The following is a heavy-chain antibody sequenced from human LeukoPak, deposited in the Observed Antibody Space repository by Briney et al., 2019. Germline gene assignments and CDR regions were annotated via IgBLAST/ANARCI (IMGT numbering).Heavy chain of an antibody. CDR2: ISTTGGTT. V-gene: IGHV3-23*01. D-gene: IGHD1-1*01. Sequence: PGGSLRLSCAASGITFSSYGMSWVRQAPGKGLEWVSAISTTGGTTYYADSVKGRFTISRDNSKNTLYLQMNSLRAEDTAVYYCAKDAERYPLAYWGQGTLVTVSS. CDR3: AKDAERYPLAY. CDR1: GITFSSYG. J-gene: IGHJ4*02.